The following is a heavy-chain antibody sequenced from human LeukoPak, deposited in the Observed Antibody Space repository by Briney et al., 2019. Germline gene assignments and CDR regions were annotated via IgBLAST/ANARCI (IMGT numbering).Heavy chain of an antibody. J-gene: IGHJ4*02. V-gene: IGHV4-34*01. Sequence: PSETLSLTCAVYGGSFSGYYWSWIRQPPGQGLEWIGEINHSGSTNYNPSLKSRVTISVDTSKNQFSLKLSSVTAADTAVYYCARPSYDSSGYYLGAWGQGTLVTVSS. D-gene: IGHD3-22*01. CDR3: ARPSYDSSGYYLGA. CDR2: INHSGST. CDR1: GGSFSGYY.